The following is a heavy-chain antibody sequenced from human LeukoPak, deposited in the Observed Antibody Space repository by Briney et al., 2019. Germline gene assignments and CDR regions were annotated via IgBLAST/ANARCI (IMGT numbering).Heavy chain of an antibody. J-gene: IGHJ5*02. Sequence: ASVKVSCKASGYTFTDYYMHWVRQAPGQGLEGMGGIKPNSGGTNFAQKFQGRVTMTRDTSISTAYMELSRLRSDDTAVYYCARVRFDIVVVVAATGWFDPWGQGTLVTVSS. CDR3: ARVRFDIVVVVAATGWFDP. CDR2: IKPNSGGT. D-gene: IGHD2-15*01. V-gene: IGHV1-2*02. CDR1: GYTFTDYY.